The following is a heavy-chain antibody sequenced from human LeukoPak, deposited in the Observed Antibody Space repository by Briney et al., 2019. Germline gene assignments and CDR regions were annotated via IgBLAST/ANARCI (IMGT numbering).Heavy chain of an antibody. V-gene: IGHV1-46*01. CDR2: INPSGGST. D-gene: IGHD3-22*01. Sequence: GASVKVSCKASGYTFTSYYMHWVRQAPGQGLEWMGIINPSGGSTSYAQKFQGRVTMTRDTSTSTVYMELSSLRSEDTAVYYRARDPDITMIVVGMPDYWGQGTLVTVSS. J-gene: IGHJ4*02. CDR3: ARDPDITMIVVGMPDY. CDR1: GYTFTSYY.